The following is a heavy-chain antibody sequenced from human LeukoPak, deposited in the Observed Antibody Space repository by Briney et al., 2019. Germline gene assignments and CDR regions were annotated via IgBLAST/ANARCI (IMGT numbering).Heavy chain of an antibody. J-gene: IGHJ5*02. V-gene: IGHV4-34*01. CDR2: INHSGST. D-gene: IGHD2-2*01. Sequence: SETLSLTCAVYGGSFSGYYWSWIRQPPGKGLEWIGEINHSGSTNYNPSLKSRVTISVDTSKNQFSLKLSSVTAADTAVYYCAGKDQLSNWFDPWGQGTLVTVSS. CDR1: GGSFSGYY. CDR3: AGKDQLSNWFDP.